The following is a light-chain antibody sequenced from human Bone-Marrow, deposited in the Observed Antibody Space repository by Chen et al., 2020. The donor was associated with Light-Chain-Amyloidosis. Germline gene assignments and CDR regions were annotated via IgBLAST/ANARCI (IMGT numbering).Light chain of an antibody. Sequence: QSAMTHPASVSGSPGQSITISCTGTSSDVGGDNHVSWYQQHPDKAPKLMIYDVTNRPSWVPDRFSGSKSDNTASLNISGLQTEDEADYFCSAYTITNTLVFGSGTRVTVL. CDR1: SSDVGGDNH. J-gene: IGLJ1*01. CDR2: DVT. CDR3: SAYTITNTLV. V-gene: IGLV2-14*01.